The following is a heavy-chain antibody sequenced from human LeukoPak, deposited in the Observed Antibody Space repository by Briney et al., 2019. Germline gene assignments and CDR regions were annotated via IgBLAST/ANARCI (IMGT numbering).Heavy chain of an antibody. CDR2: IYYTGTT. CDR1: SGSIRSSTYY. J-gene: IGHJ2*01. D-gene: IGHD4-17*01. V-gene: IGHV4-39*01. Sequence: SETLSLTCSVSSGSIRSSTYYWGWIRQPPGKGLEYIGTIYYTGTTYYNPSLKGRVTISVDTSKNQLSLKLTSVTAADTAVYFCARRGTTVTPGWYFDLWGRGTLVTVSS. CDR3: ARRGTTVTPGWYFDL.